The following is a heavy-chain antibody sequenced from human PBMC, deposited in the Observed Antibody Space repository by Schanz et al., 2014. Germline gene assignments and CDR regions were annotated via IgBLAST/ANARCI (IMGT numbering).Heavy chain of an antibody. CDR2: ISFDGTKR. CDR3: ATVGKCSSTSCYFVGAADS. V-gene: IGHV3-30-3*01. Sequence: QVQLEESGGGVVQPGRSLRLSCAASGSIFSRYDMHWVRQAPGKGLEWVAVISFDGTKRYYGDSVKGRFTISRDNSKNTLYLDMNSLRVEDTAVYYCATVGKCSSTSCYFVGAADSWGRGALVTVFS. CDR1: GSIFSRYD. D-gene: IGHD2-2*01. J-gene: IGHJ4*02.